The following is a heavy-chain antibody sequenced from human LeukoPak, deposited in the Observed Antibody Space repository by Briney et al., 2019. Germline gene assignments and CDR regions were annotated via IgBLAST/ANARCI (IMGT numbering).Heavy chain of an antibody. CDR1: GVAFRNAR. Sequence: PGGSLRLSCTVSGVAFRNARMSRVRQPPGKGLEWVVLSKSEIDGGTADYAAPVKGRFTISRDDSKNTLYLHMNSLKPEDTAVYYCATDLFYYDNIMTSSFGYWGQGTLVPVSS. CDR2: SKSEIDGGTA. CDR3: ATDLFYYDNIMTSSFGY. V-gene: IGHV3-15*01. D-gene: IGHD3-22*01. J-gene: IGHJ4*02.